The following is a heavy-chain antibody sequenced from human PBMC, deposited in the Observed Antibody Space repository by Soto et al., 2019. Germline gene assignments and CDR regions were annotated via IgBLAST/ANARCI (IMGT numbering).Heavy chain of an antibody. Sequence: GGSLRLSCAASGFTFSSYSMNWVRQAPGKGLEWVSYISSSSSTIYYADSVKGRFTISRDNAKNSLYLQMNSLRAEDTAVYYCARDASYCGGDCYTDAFDIWGQGTMVTVSS. CDR2: ISSSSSTI. D-gene: IGHD2-21*01. CDR1: GFTFSSYS. CDR3: ARDASYCGGDCYTDAFDI. J-gene: IGHJ3*02. V-gene: IGHV3-48*01.